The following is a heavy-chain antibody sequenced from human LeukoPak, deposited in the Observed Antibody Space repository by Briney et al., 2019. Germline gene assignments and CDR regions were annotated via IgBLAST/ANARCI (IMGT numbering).Heavy chain of an antibody. CDR3: ASLGATTIYYYGMDV. J-gene: IGHJ6*02. V-gene: IGHV1-2*02. CDR2: TNPKSGGT. CDR1: GYTFTGYY. D-gene: IGHD1-26*01. Sequence: ASVKVSCKASGYTFTGYYIHWVRQAPGQGLEWMGWTNPKSGGTNYAQKFQGRVTMTRDTSVSAVYMELSSLRSDDTAVYYCASLGATTIYYYGMDVWGQGTTVTVSS.